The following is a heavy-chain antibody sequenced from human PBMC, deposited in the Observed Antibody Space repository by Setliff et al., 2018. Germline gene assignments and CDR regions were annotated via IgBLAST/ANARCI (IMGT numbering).Heavy chain of an antibody. J-gene: IGHJ4*02. D-gene: IGHD6-19*01. CDR1: VYSISRDCH. CDR2: IYYSGNT. Sequence: PSETLSLTCAVSVYSISRDCHWGWIRQPPGKGLEWIESIYYSGNTYYNASLKGRVTISGDTSKNQFSLKLTAVTAADTAIYYCARHRAVAGAYYFDFWGQGTLVTVSS. CDR3: ARHRAVAGAYYFDF. V-gene: IGHV4-38-2*01.